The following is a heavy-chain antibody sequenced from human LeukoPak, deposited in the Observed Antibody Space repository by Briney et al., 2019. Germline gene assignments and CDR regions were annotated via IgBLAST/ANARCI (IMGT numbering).Heavy chain of an antibody. V-gene: IGHV3-66*01. Sequence: GGSLRLSCAASGFTFSSYAMSWVRQAPGKGLEWVSVIYSDGTTKYADSVKGRFTISRDNSKNTLYLQMNSLRVEDTAVYFCARKYHNSWSFDCWGQGTLVTVSS. J-gene: IGHJ4*02. D-gene: IGHD1-1*01. CDR1: GFTFSSYA. CDR2: IYSDGTT. CDR3: ARKYHNSWSFDC.